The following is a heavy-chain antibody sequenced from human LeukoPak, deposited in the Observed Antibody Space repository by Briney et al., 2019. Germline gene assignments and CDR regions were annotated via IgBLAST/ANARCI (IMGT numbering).Heavy chain of an antibody. J-gene: IGHJ4*02. CDR3: ARAQNAGGIWFGYYFDY. CDR1: GGSISSGGYY. V-gene: IGHV4-31*03. D-gene: IGHD3-10*01. CDR2: IYYSGST. Sequence: SETLSLTCTVSGGSISSGGYYWSWIRQHPGKGLEWIGYIYYSGSTYYNPSLKSRVTISVDTSKNQFSLKLSSVTAADTAVYYCARAQNAGGIWFGYYFDYWGQGTLVTVSS.